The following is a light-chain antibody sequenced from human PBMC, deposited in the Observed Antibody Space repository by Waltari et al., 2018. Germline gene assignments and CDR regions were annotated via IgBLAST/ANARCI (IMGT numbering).Light chain of an antibody. CDR2: AAS. CDR3: QQTHSTPRT. CDR1: QSISTY. Sequence: DIQMTQSPSSLSASVGDRVTITCRASQSISTYLNWYQQKPGKAPKLLIYAASNLQSGVPSRFSGSRSGTDFTLTISSQQPEDFATYYCQQTHSTPRTFGQGTKVEIK. J-gene: IGKJ1*01. V-gene: IGKV1-39*01.